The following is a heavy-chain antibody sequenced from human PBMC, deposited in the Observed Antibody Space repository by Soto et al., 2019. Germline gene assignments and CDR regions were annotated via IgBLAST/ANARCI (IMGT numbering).Heavy chain of an antibody. Sequence: QVQLVQSGAEVKKPGSSVKVSCEASGGTFSGHAISWVRQAPGQGPEWMGGLIPLFGTTQHAQNFQDSLTITADKSTSTACMELTSLRFEDTAIYYWARGPNWGYRFDSWGQGTLVTVSS. V-gene: IGHV1-69*06. CDR2: LIPLFGTT. CDR1: GGTFSGHA. D-gene: IGHD7-27*01. CDR3: ARGPNWGYRFDS. J-gene: IGHJ4*02.